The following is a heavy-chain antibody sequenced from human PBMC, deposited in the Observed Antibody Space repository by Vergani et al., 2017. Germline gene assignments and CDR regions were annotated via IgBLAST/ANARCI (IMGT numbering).Heavy chain of an antibody. CDR2: IHHSGDT. V-gene: IGHV4-38-2*01. Sequence: QVQLQESGPGLVKPSETLTLTCDVSDYSIMTNPYWGWFRQSPGKGLEWIGCIHHSGDTHYNSSLKSRVSISIVSSSKFSLSLPSVTAADTAIYYCARHRGSGGFFPSSYFYGMDVWGHGTTVTVSS. J-gene: IGHJ6*02. CDR1: DYSIMTNPY. D-gene: IGHD3-10*01. CDR3: ARHRGSGGFFPSSYFYGMDV.